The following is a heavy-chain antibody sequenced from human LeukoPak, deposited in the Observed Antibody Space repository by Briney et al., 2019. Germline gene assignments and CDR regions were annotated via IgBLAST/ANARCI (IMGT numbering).Heavy chain of an antibody. CDR3: AGDMVRGVILRRVLEY. V-gene: IGHV1-2*02. CDR2: IDPNSCGT. J-gene: IGHJ4*02. CDR1: GYTVTGYH. D-gene: IGHD3-10*01. Sequence: ASVKVSCKASGYTVTGYHMHWVRQAPGQGLEWMGWIDPNSCGTNYAQKFQGRVTMTRDTSINTAYMELSRLRSDDTAVYYCAGDMVRGVILRRVLEYWGQGTLVTVSS.